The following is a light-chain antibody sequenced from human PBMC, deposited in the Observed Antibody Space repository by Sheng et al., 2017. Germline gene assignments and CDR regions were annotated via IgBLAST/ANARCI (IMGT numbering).Light chain of an antibody. CDR2: GAS. CDR1: QSVYSDY. V-gene: IGKV3-20*01. CDR3: QQYGSPPGT. Sequence: EIVLTQSPGTLSLSPGERATLSCRASQSVYSDYLAWYQRKPGQAPRLLIYGASSRATGIPDRLSGSGSGTDFTLTISRLEPEDFAVYYCQQYGSPPGTFGQGTKLEIK. J-gene: IGKJ2*01.